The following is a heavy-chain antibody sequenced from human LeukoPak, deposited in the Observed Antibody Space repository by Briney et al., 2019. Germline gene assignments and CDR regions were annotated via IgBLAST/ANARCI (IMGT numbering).Heavy chain of an antibody. Sequence: GGSLRLSCAASGFTISSYSMNWVRQAPGKGLEWVSSISSSSSYIYYADSVKGRFTISRDNAKNSLYLQMNSLRAEDTAVYYCASNYYDSSGYSFYYFDYWGRGTLVTVSS. CDR1: GFTISSYS. V-gene: IGHV3-21*01. D-gene: IGHD3-22*01. CDR3: ASNYYDSSGYSFYYFDY. CDR2: ISSSSSYI. J-gene: IGHJ4*02.